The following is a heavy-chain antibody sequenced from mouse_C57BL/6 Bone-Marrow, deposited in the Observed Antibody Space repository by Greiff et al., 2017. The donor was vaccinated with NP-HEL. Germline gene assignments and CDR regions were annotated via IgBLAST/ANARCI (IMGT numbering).Heavy chain of an antibody. Sequence: VQLQQSGAELARPGASVKLSCKASGYTFTSYGISWVKQRTGQGLEWIGEIYPRSGNTYYNEKFKGKATLTADKSSSTAYMELRSLTSEDSAVYFCAREPPWFAYWGQGTLVTVSA. V-gene: IGHV1-81*01. CDR1: GYTFTSYG. CDR2: IYPRSGNT. CDR3: AREPPWFAY. J-gene: IGHJ3*01.